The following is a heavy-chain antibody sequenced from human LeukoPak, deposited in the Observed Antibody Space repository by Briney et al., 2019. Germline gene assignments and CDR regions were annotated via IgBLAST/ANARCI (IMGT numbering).Heavy chain of an antibody. D-gene: IGHD3-22*01. J-gene: IGHJ4*02. V-gene: IGHV3-21*04. CDR1: GFTFSTFR. Sequence: KPGGSLRLSCAASGFTFSTFRVNWVRQPPGKGLEWVSSISSSHIYYADTLWGRFTISRHDDKNSLHLQMNRLTDERTDVYLCVREPYDSGGGWGEGSLVSVCS. CDR2: ISSSHI. CDR3: VREPYDSGGG.